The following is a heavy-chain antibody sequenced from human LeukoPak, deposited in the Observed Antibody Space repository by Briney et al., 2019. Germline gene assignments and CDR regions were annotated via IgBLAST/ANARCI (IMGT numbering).Heavy chain of an antibody. V-gene: IGHV1-69*13. CDR3: ARSAAGEDYYYYYGMDV. Sequence: VKVSCKASGGTFSSYAISWVRQAPGQGLEWMGGIIPIFGTANYAQKFQGRDTITADKSTSTAYMELSSLRSEDTAVYYCARSAAGEDYYYYYGMDVWGKGTTVTVSS. J-gene: IGHJ6*04. D-gene: IGHD6-13*01. CDR2: IIPIFGTA. CDR1: GGTFSSYA.